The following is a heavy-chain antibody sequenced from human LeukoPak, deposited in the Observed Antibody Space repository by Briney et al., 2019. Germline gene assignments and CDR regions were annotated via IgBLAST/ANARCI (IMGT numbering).Heavy chain of an antibody. J-gene: IGHJ4*02. CDR1: GFTFSSYE. CDR2: ISSSGSTI. Sequence: PGGSLRLSCAASGFTFSSYEMNWVRQAPGKGLEWISYISSSGSTIYYADSVKGRFTISRDNAKNSLYLQMNSLRAEDTAVYYCARGSLASLDYWGQGTLVTVSS. CDR3: ARGSLASLDY. V-gene: IGHV3-48*03. D-gene: IGHD6-13*01.